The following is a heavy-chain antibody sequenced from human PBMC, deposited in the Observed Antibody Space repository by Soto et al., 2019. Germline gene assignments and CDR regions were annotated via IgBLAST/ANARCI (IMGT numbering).Heavy chain of an antibody. CDR3: ASSPAFSSSWYGIPPDPSHGMDV. Sequence: QMQLVQSGAEVKRPGASVRVSCKSSGYTFTSFYIHWVRQAPGQGLEWMGIINPSGGITNFAQRFQGRVTMTRDMATNTHYMDLSSLTSDDTAVYYCASSPAFSSSWYGIPPDPSHGMDVWGQGTTVTVS. V-gene: IGHV1-46*01. CDR2: INPSGGIT. J-gene: IGHJ6*02. D-gene: IGHD6-13*01. CDR1: GYTFTSFY.